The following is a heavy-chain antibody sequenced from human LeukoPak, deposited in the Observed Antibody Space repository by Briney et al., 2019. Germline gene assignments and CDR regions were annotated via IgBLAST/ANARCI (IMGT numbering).Heavy chain of an antibody. D-gene: IGHD3-22*01. Sequence: SETLSLTCTVSGDSITSSAFYWSWIRQPPGKGLEWIAYIYYSGSTNYNPSLKSRVTVSVDTSKNQFSLKLSSVTAADTAVYYCARSRNSYDSSGYYSFDYWGQGTLVTVSS. CDR3: ARSRNSYDSSGYYSFDY. CDR1: GDSITSSAFY. CDR2: IYYSGST. J-gene: IGHJ4*02. V-gene: IGHV4-61*05.